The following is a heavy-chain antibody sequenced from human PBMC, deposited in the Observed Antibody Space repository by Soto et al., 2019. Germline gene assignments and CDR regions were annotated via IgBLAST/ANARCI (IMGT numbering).Heavy chain of an antibody. Sequence: HLQLQESGPGLVKPSETLSLTCSVSDDSINSDKYYWSWIRQPPGKGLEWIGSIYYRGNAYYNPSLQTRVTISLDKSRSQFSLKLNSVTAADSAVYFCARLEGLATISYYFDFWGPGALVTVSS. J-gene: IGHJ4*02. V-gene: IGHV4-39*01. CDR3: ARLEGLATISYYFDF. D-gene: IGHD3-9*01. CDR1: DDSINSDKYY. CDR2: IYYRGNA.